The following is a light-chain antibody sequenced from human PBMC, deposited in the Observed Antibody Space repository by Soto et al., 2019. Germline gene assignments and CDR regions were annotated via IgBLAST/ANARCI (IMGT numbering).Light chain of an antibody. CDR1: QSISSW. V-gene: IGKV1-5*03. J-gene: IGKJ3*01. CDR3: QQYNSYRFT. CDR2: KAS. Sequence: DIQMTQSPSTLSASVGDRVTITCRASQSISSWLAWYQQKPGKAPTLLIYKASSLESGVPSRFSGSGSGTEFTLTISSLQPDDFATYYCQQYNSYRFTFGPGTKVDIK.